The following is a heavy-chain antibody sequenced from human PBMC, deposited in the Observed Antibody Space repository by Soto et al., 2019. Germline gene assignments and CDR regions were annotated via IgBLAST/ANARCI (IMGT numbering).Heavy chain of an antibody. CDR2: IYYSGST. Sequence: QLQLQESGPGLVKPSETLSLTCTVSGGSISSSSYYWGWIRQPPGKGLEWIGSIYYSGSTYYNPSLKSRVTISVDTSKNQFSQQLSSVTAADTAVYYCASYYDILTGYFHWGQGTLVTVSS. CDR3: ASYYDILTGYFH. V-gene: IGHV4-39*01. CDR1: GGSISSSSYY. J-gene: IGHJ4*02. D-gene: IGHD3-9*01.